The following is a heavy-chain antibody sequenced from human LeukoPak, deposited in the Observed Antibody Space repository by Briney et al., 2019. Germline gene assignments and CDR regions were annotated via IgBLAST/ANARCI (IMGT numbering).Heavy chain of an antibody. CDR1: GGSISSYY. CDR2: IYYSGST. V-gene: IGHV4-59*01. D-gene: IGHD3-22*01. Sequence: KSSETLSLTCTVSGGSISSYYWSWIRQPPGKGLEWIGYIYYSGSTNYNPSLKSRVTIPVDTSKNQFSLKLSSVTAADTAVYYCARVRYDSSGGSDGTYYYYGMDVWGQGTTVTVSS. CDR3: ARVRYDSSGGSDGTYYYYGMDV. J-gene: IGHJ6*02.